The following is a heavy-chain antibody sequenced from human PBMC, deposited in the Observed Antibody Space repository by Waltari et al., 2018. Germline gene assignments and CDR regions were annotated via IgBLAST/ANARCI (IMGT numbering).Heavy chain of an antibody. J-gene: IGHJ4*02. CDR1: GFTFSSYG. Sequence: EVQLVESGGGLVQPGGSLRLSCAASGFTFSSYGMSWVRLAPGKGLEWVANIKQDGSEKYYVDSVKGRFTISRDNAKNSLYLQMNSLRAEDTAVYYCARSRAAAGKGPVYFDYWGQGTLVTVSS. CDR3: ARSRAAAGKGPVYFDY. V-gene: IGHV3-7*01. CDR2: IKQDGSEK. D-gene: IGHD6-13*01.